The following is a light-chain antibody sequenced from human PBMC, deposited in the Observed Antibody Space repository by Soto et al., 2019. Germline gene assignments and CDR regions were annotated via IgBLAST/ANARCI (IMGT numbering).Light chain of an antibody. V-gene: IGKV3-11*01. CDR1: QSVSSY. Sequence: EIVLTQSPATLSLSPGERATLSCRASQSVSSYLAWYQQKPCQAPRLLIYDASNRATGSPARFSGSGSGTDFPLTISSREPEDFAVYYCQQRSNWPLTFGGGTKVEIK. J-gene: IGKJ4*01. CDR3: QQRSNWPLT. CDR2: DAS.